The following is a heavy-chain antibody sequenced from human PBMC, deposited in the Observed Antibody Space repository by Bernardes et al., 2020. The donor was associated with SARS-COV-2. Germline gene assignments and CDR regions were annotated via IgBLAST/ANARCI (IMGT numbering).Heavy chain of an antibody. D-gene: IGHD2-15*01. J-gene: IGHJ4*02. V-gene: IGHV1-2*02. CDR3: ASWDCSGGSCYRGYFDY. Sequence: ASVKVSCKASGYTFTGYYMHWVRQAPGQGLEWMGWINPNSGGTNYAQKFQGRVTMTRDTSISTAYMELRRLRSDDTAVYYCASWDCSGGSCYRGYFDYWGQGTLVTVSS. CDR2: INPNSGGT. CDR1: GYTFTGYY.